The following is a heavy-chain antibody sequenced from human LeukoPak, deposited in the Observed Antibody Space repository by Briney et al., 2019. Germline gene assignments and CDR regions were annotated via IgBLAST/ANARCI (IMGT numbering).Heavy chain of an antibody. CDR3: ARGRGYSYGYRSHYFDY. V-gene: IGHV4-34*01. CDR2: INHSGST. J-gene: IGHJ4*02. CDR1: GGSFSGYY. Sequence: PSETLSLTCAVYGGSFSGYYWSWIRQPPGKGLEWIGEINHSGSTNYNPSLKSRVTISVDTSKNQFSLKLSSVTAADTAVYYCARGRGYSYGYRSHYFDYWGQGTLVTVSS. D-gene: IGHD5-18*01.